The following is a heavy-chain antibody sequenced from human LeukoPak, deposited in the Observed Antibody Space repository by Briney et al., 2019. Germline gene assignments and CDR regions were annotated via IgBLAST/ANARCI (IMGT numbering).Heavy chain of an antibody. Sequence: PGGSLRLSCAASGFTFSTYAMNWVRQAPGKGLEWVSYISSGSSTIYYADSVRGRFTISRDNAKNSLYLQMNSLRAEDTAVYYCAKEETVTTAFDYWGQGTLVTVSS. V-gene: IGHV3-48*04. CDR2: ISSGSSTI. CDR3: AKEETVTTAFDY. D-gene: IGHD4-17*01. CDR1: GFTFSTYA. J-gene: IGHJ4*02.